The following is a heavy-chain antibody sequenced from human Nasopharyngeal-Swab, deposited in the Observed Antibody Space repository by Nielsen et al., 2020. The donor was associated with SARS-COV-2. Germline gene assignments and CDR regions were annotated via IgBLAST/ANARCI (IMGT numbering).Heavy chain of an antibody. CDR2: IIPIFGTA. D-gene: IGHD2-2*01. CDR1: GGTFSSYA. V-gene: IGHV1-69*13. Sequence: SVKVSCKASGGTFSSYAISWVRQAPGQGLEWMGGIIPIFGTANYAQKFQGRATITADESTSTAYMELSSLRSEDTAVYYCASSLGPANYYYYGMDVWGQGTTVTVSS. J-gene: IGHJ6*02. CDR3: ASSLGPANYYYYGMDV.